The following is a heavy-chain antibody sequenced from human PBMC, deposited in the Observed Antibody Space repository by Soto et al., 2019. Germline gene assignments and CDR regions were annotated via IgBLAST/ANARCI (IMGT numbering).Heavy chain of an antibody. CDR3: AKDMGGQLAHLADY. Sequence: GGSLRLSCAASGFTFDDYAMHWVRQAPGKGLEWVSLISWDGGSTYYADSVKGRFTISRDNSKNSLYLQMNSLRAEDTALYYCAKDMGGQLAHLADYWGQGTLVTSPQ. J-gene: IGHJ4*02. V-gene: IGHV3-43D*04. CDR1: GFTFDDYA. CDR2: ISWDGGST. D-gene: IGHD6-6*01.